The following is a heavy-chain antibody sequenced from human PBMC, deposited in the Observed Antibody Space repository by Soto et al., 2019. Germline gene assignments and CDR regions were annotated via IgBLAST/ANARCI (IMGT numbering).Heavy chain of an antibody. CDR3: AREEAERATRFLDY. Sequence: ASVKVSCKASGYTFTGYYIHWVRQAPGQGLQWMGWTSPSSLATNHAQRFQGRVTMSRDRATSTVYMELSRLRSEDTAVYYCAREEAERATRFLDYSGQGTVFTVSS. V-gene: IGHV1-2*02. D-gene: IGHD2-21*01. CDR2: TSPSSLAT. J-gene: IGHJ4*02. CDR1: GYTFTGYY.